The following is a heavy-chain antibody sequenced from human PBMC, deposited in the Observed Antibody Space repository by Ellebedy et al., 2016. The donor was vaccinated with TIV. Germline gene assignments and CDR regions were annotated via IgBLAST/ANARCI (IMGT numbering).Heavy chain of an antibody. Sequence: MPSETLSLTCTVSGGSISGYYWSWIRQPPGKGLEWIGFIYSSGSTNYHPSLKSRVTMSVDTSKNLFYLKLNSVTAADTAVYYCARALRLAGSGWPDWFDPWGQGTLVTVSS. CDR3: ARALRLAGSGWPDWFDP. D-gene: IGHD6-19*01. V-gene: IGHV4-59*01. J-gene: IGHJ5*02. CDR1: GGSISGYY. CDR2: IYSSGST.